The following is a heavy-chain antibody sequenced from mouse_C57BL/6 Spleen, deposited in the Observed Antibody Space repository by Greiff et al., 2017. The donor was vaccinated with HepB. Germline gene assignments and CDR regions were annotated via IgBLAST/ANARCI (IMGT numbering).Heavy chain of an antibody. CDR3: AREKYGSSYPVYFDY. Sequence: EVMLVESGGGLVKPGGSLKLSCAASGFTFSSYAMSWVRPTPEKRLEWVATISDGGSYTYYPDNVKGRFTISRDNAKNNLYLQMSHLKSEDTAMYYCAREKYGSSYPVYFDYWGQGTTLTVSS. J-gene: IGHJ2*01. CDR2: ISDGGSYT. CDR1: GFTFSSYA. V-gene: IGHV5-4*01. D-gene: IGHD1-1*01.